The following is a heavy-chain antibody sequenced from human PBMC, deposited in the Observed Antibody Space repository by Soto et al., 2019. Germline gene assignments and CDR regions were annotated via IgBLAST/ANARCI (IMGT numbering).Heavy chain of an antibody. D-gene: IGHD3-10*01. CDR3: VNPVLTSETSSGAEYFHH. V-gene: IGHV3-43*01. CDR2: ITWDGGDT. CDR1: GFTFDDYT. Sequence: DVHLVESGGVVIQPGGSLRLSCAASGFTFDDYTMHWVRQAPGKGLEWVSLITWDGGDTYYADSVKGRFTISRDNSKNSLFLQMNNLGPADTAFYYWVNPVLTSETSSGAEYFHHWGQGPRVTVPS. J-gene: IGHJ1*01.